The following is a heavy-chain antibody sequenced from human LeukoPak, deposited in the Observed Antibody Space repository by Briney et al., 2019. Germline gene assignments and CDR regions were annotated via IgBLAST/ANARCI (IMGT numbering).Heavy chain of an antibody. CDR2: IKQDGSEK. J-gene: IGHJ4*02. Sequence: GGSLRLSCAASGFTFSSYWMSWVRQAPGKGLELVANIKQDGSEKYYVDSVKGRFTISRDNAKNSVYLQMNSLRAEDTAVYYCAKGQITRSDRFDYWGQGTLVTVSS. CDR1: GFTFSSYW. V-gene: IGHV3-7*03. D-gene: IGHD3-16*01. CDR3: AKGQITRSDRFDY.